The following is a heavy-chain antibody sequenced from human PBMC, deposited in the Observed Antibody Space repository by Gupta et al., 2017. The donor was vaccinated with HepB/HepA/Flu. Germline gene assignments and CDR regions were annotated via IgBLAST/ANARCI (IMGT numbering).Heavy chain of an antibody. CDR3: ARDTLPPYYDFWSGYYTGVFDY. Sequence: QVQLVQSGDEVKKPGASTKASCKASGYTFRCYNMHWVRQAPGQGLDWMGWINPNSGGTNYAQKFQGRVTMTRDTSISTAYMELSRLRSDDTAVYYCARDTLPPYYDFWSGYYTGVFDYWGQGTLVTVSS. CDR2: INPNSGGT. V-gene: IGHV1-2*02. D-gene: IGHD3-3*01. CDR1: GYTFRCYN. J-gene: IGHJ4*02.